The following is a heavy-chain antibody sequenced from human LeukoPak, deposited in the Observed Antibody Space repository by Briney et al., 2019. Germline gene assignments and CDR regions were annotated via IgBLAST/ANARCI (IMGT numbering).Heavy chain of an antibody. J-gene: IGHJ4*02. D-gene: IGHD6-19*01. CDR2: INAGNGNT. V-gene: IGHV1-3*01. Sequence: ASVKVSCKASGNTFTSYAMHWVRQAPGQRLEWMGWINAGNGNTKYSQKFQGRVTITRDTSASTAYMELSSLRSEDTAVYYCARDTAVAGPDYWGQGTLVTVSS. CDR3: ARDTAVAGPDY. CDR1: GNTFTSYA.